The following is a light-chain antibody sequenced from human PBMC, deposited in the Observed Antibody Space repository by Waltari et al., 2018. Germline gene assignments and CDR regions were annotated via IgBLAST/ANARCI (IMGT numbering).Light chain of an antibody. J-gene: IGLJ2*01. Sequence: QSVLTQPPPAPGASGQRDTTSCSGSSSHIGSHVLNWYQQVPGTTHQLLIYRNDQRPSGVPDRFSGSKSGTSAALAISGLRSDDEADYFCASWDDSLNGRWEFGGGTKVTVI. CDR1: SSHIGSHV. CDR2: RND. V-gene: IGLV1-44*01. CDR3: ASWDDSLNGRWE.